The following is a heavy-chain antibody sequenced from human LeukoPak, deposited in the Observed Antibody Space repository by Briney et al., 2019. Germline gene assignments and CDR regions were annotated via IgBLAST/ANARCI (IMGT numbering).Heavy chain of an antibody. CDR2: IIPIFGTA. CDR3: AREEVVAATGYYYYYGMDV. D-gene: IGHD2-15*01. J-gene: IGHJ6*04. CDR1: GGTFSSYA. Sequence: GASVKVSCKASGGTFSSYAISWVRQAPGQGLEWMGGIIPIFGTANYAQKFQGRVTITADESTSTAYMELSSLRSEDTAVYYCAREEVVAATGYYYYYGMDVWGKGTTVTVSS. V-gene: IGHV1-69*01.